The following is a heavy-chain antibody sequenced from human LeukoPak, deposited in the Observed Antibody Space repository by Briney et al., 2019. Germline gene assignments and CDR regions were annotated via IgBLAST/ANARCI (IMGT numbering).Heavy chain of an antibody. J-gene: IGHJ4*02. D-gene: IGHD6-19*01. CDR3: ARQPSYSSGWYAHY. CDR1: GGSISSGSFY. V-gene: IGHV4-61*02. Sequence: SETLSLTCTVSGGSISSGSFYWTWIRQPAGKGLEWIGRIYTSGSTNYNPSLKSRVTISVDTSKNQFSLKLSSVTAADTAVYYCARQPSYSSGWYAHYWGQGTLVTVSS. CDR2: IYTSGST.